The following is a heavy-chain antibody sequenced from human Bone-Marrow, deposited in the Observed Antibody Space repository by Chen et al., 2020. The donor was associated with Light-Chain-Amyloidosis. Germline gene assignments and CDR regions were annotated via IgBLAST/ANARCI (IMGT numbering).Heavy chain of an antibody. CDR2: INHSGST. CDR1: GGSFSGYY. Sequence: QVQLQQWGAGLLKLSETLSLTCAVYGGSFSGYYWSWIRQPPGKGLEWIGEINHSGSTNYNPSLKSRVTISVDTSKNQFSLKLSSVTAADTAVYYCARGHSNVYSSSAQRRNWFDPWGQGTLVTVSS. CDR3: ARGHSNVYSSSAQRRNWFDP. V-gene: IGHV4-34*01. D-gene: IGHD6-6*01. J-gene: IGHJ5*02.